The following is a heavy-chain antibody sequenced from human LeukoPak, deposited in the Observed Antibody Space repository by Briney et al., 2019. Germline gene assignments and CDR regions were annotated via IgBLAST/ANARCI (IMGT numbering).Heavy chain of an antibody. CDR1: GFTFDDYA. Sequence: GRSLRLSCAASGFTFDDYAMHWVRQAPGKGLEWVSGISWNSGSIGYADSVKGRFTISRDNAKNSLYLQMNSLRAEDTALYYCAKSLDYWGPGTLVTVSS. CDR3: AKSLDY. CDR2: ISWNSGSI. J-gene: IGHJ4*02. V-gene: IGHV3-9*01.